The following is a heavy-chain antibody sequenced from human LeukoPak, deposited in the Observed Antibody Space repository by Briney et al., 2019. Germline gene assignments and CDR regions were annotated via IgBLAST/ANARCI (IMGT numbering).Heavy chain of an antibody. CDR1: GYSISSGYF. CDR3: ARVHYYDASDYSTSNWFDP. CDR2: IHHDGIT. Sequence: SETLSLTCSISGYSISSGYFWGWIRQPPGKGLEWIGNIHHDGITYYNPSLKSRVTISLDPSKNQFSLKLTSVAAADTALYHCARVHYYDASDYSTSNWFDPWGPGTLVTVSS. D-gene: IGHD3-22*01. V-gene: IGHV4-38-2*02. J-gene: IGHJ5*02.